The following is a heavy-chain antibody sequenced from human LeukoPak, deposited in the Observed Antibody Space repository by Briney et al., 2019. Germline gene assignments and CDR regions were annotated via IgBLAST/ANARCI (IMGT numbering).Heavy chain of an antibody. CDR1: GFNFIDYS. CDR2: IGISSGNT. D-gene: IGHD5-12*01. Sequence: GGSLRLSCAASGFNFIDYSMNWVRQAPGKGLEWISYIGISSGNTKYADSVMGRFTISRDKARNSLYLQMNSLRVEDTAMYYCARDHRYAFDNWGHGTLVTVSS. CDR3: ARDHRYAFDN. V-gene: IGHV3-48*01. J-gene: IGHJ4*01.